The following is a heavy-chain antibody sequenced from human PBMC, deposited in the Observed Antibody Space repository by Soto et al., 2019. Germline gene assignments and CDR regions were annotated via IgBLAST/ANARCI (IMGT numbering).Heavy chain of an antibody. CDR1: GFIFSSEW. V-gene: IGHV3-7*05. Sequence: EVQLVESGGGLVQPGGSLRLSCAASGFIFSSEWMNWVRQAPGKRLEWVANIKRDGSEKNYVDSVNGRFTIFRDNAKNSLYLQMNSLRAEDTAVYYCVRDLSGIPHGYCGQGTQVTVSS. D-gene: IGHD2-21*01. CDR3: VRDLSGIPHGY. J-gene: IGHJ4*02. CDR2: IKRDGSEK.